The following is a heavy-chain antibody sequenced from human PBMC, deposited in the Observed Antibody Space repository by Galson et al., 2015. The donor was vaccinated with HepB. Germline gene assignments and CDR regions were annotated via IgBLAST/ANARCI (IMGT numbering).Heavy chain of an antibody. V-gene: IGHV4-31*03. CDR1: GGPITSGGHY. CDR3: ASPREYSSSSNAFDI. J-gene: IGHJ3*02. Sequence: TLSLTCTVSGGPITSGGHYWTWIRQHPGKGLEWIGYIYYSGGTYYNPSLRSRVTISVDTSKNQFSLKLSSVTAADTAVYYCASPREYSSSSNAFDIWGQGTMVSVSS. D-gene: IGHD6-6*01. CDR2: IYYSGGT.